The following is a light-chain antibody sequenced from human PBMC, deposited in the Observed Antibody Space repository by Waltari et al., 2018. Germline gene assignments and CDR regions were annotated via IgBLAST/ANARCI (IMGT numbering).Light chain of an antibody. J-gene: IGKJ4*01. V-gene: IGKV1-39*01. Sequence: DIQMTQSPSSLSASVGDSVTITCRASQSVRTYLHCYQHQPGSVPRLVIYDASTLQRWVPSRFTGGGSGTLFTLTIRGLQPEDFATYYCQHSYGTPPTFGGGTRVEI. CDR1: QSVRTY. CDR3: QHSYGTPPT. CDR2: DAS.